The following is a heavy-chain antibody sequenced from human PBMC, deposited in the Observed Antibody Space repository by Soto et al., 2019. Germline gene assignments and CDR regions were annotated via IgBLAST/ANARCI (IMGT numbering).Heavy chain of an antibody. J-gene: IGHJ4*02. CDR2: IWYDGSNK. CDR3: ARDRGYDFWSGYYEY. CDR1: GFTFSSYG. Sequence: PGGSLRLSCAASGFTFSSYGMHWVRQAPGKGLEWVAVIWYDGSNKYYADSVKGRFTISRDNSKNTLYLQMNSLRAEDTAVYYCARDRGYDFWSGYYEYWGQGTLVTVSS. V-gene: IGHV3-33*01. D-gene: IGHD3-3*01.